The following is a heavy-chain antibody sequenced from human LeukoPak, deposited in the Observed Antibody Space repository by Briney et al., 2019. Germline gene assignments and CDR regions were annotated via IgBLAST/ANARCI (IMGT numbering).Heavy chain of an antibody. V-gene: IGHV3-66*01. CDR3: ARSFYDILIGYYQYFDY. J-gene: IGHJ4*02. CDR1: GLSVSSNY. Sequence: GGSLRLSCVASGLSVSSNYMSWVRQAPGKGLEWVSVIYRDGSSYYAESVKGRFTISRDNSKNTMYIQMNSLRAEDTAVYYCARSFYDILIGYYQYFDYWGQGTLVTVSS. D-gene: IGHD3-9*01. CDR2: IYRDGSS.